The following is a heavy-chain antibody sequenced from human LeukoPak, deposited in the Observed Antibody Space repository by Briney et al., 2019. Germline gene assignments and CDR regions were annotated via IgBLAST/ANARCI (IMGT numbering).Heavy chain of an antibody. CDR1: GYGFTTYW. CDR3: ARHSSRGWYVDY. J-gene: IGHJ4*02. Sequence: GESLKISCKGSGYGFTTYWIGWVRQMPGKGLEWMGVIFPGDSDTRYSPSFQGQVTISADKSINTAYLQWSSLKASDSAMYYCARHSSRGWYVDYWGPGTLVTVSS. CDR2: IFPGDSDT. V-gene: IGHV5-51*01. D-gene: IGHD6-19*01.